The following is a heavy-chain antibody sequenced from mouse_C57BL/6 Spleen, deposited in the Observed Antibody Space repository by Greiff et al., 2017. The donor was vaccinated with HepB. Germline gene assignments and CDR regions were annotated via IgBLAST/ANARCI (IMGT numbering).Heavy chain of an antibody. CDR1: GFTFSDYG. CDR2: ISSGSSTI. J-gene: IGHJ3*01. CDR3: ARGDYDGAWFAY. Sequence: EVMLVESGGGLVKPGGSLKLSCAASGFTFSDYGMHWVRQAPEKGLEWVAYISSGSSTIYYADTVKGRFTIARDNAKNTLFLQMTSLRSEDTAMYYCARGDYDGAWFAYWGQGTLVTVSA. V-gene: IGHV5-17*01. D-gene: IGHD2-4*01.